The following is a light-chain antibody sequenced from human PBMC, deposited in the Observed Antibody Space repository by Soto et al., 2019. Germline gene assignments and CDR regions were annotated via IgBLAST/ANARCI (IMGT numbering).Light chain of an antibody. CDR1: QTISSW. Sequence: DIHMTQSPSTLSVSVVDIVTITFLASQTISSWLAWYQQKPGKAPKLLIYKASTLKSGVPSRSSGSGSGTEFTLTISSLQPDDFATYYCQHYNSYSEAFGQGTKVDI. J-gene: IGKJ1*01. CDR2: KAS. V-gene: IGKV1-5*03. CDR3: QHYNSYSEA.